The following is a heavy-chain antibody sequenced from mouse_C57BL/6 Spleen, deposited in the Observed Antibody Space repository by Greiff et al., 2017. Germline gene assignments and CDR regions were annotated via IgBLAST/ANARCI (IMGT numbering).Heavy chain of an antibody. J-gene: IGHJ2*01. CDR2: IRSKSNNYAT. V-gene: IGHV10-1*01. D-gene: IGHD4-1*01. CDR1: GFSFNTYA. CDR3: VRHSWDLYYFDY. Sequence: EVKLVESGGGLVQPKGSLKLSCAASGFSFNTYAMNWVRQAPGKGLEWVARIRSKSNNYATYYADSVKDRFTISRDDSESMLYLQMNNLKTEDTAMYYCVRHSWDLYYFDYWGQGTTLTVSS.